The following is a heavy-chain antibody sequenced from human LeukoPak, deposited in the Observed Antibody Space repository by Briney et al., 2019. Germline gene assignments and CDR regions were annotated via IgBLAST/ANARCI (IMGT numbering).Heavy chain of an antibody. CDR3: ARWDYYDSSGYLYYYMDV. V-gene: IGHV3-21*01. CDR2: ISSSSSYI. Sequence: GRSLRLSCAASGFTFSSYSMNWVRQAPGKGLEWASSISSSSSYIYYADSVKGRFTISRDNAKNSLYLQMNSLRAEDTAVYYCARWDYYDSSGYLYYYMDVWGKGTTVTVSS. D-gene: IGHD3-22*01. J-gene: IGHJ6*03. CDR1: GFTFSSYS.